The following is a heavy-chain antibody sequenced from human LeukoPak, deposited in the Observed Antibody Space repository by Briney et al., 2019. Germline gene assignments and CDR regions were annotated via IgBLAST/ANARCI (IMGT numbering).Heavy chain of an antibody. CDR3: AREGITYYDFWSGYYYFDY. D-gene: IGHD3-3*01. Sequence: GGSLRLSCAASGFTFSSYAMHWVRQAPGKGLEWVAVISYDGSNKYYADSVKGRFTISRDNSKNTLYLQMNSLRAEDTAVYYCAREGITYYDFWSGYYYFDYWGQGTLVTVSS. CDR1: GFTFSSYA. J-gene: IGHJ4*02. V-gene: IGHV3-30-3*01. CDR2: ISYDGSNK.